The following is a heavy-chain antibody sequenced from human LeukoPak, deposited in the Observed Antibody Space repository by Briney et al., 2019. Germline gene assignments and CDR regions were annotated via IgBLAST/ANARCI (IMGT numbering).Heavy chain of an antibody. D-gene: IGHD3-3*01. CDR1: GGSISSYY. CDR3: ARELNYDFWSGYYPYYYYYVDV. CDR2: IYYTGST. Sequence: PSETLSLTCTVSGGSISSYYWSWIRQSPGKGLEWIGYIYYTGSTNYNPSLKSRVTISVDTSKNQFSLKLSSVTAADTAVYYCARELNYDFWSGYYPYYYYYVDVWGKGTTVTVSS. V-gene: IGHV4-59*01. J-gene: IGHJ6*03.